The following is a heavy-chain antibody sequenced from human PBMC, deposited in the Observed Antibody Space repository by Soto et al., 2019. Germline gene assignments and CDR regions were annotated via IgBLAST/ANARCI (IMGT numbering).Heavy chain of an antibody. J-gene: IGHJ3*02. CDR2: THHIGTT. CDR3: ARNGLVGHDALDI. V-gene: IGHV4-30-4*01. CDR1: GDSMTRVDHF. D-gene: IGHD1-26*01. Sequence: QVQLQESGPGLVKPSQTLSLICSVSGDSMTRVDHFWSWVRQPPGKGLEWIGYTHHIGTTFYNPSLKSRVTLSVDTSQNPVSLTLTSVTAADTAVYYCARNGLVGHDALDIWGQGTMVIVSS.